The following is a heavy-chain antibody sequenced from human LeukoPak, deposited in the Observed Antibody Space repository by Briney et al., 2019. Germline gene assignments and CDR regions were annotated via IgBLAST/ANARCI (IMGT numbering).Heavy chain of an antibody. D-gene: IGHD4-23*01. V-gene: IGHV3-53*01. Sequence: GASLRLSCAASGFTFRSYWMSWVRQPPGKGLEWVAVIYSGGSTYYADSVKGRFTISRDNSKNTLSLQMNSLRAEDTAVYYCARDGGNGTPDYWGQGTLVTVSS. J-gene: IGHJ4*02. CDR3: ARDGGNGTPDY. CDR2: IYSGGST. CDR1: GFTFRSYW.